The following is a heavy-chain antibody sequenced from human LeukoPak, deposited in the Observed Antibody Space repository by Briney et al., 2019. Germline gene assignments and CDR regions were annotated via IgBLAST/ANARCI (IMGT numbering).Heavy chain of an antibody. CDR2: ISYDGSNK. V-gene: IGHV3-30-3*01. CDR1: GLTSSSNG. Sequence: GGSLRPSCGASGLTSSSNGTDWVRQAPGKGLEWVAVISYDGSNKYYADSVKGRFTSSRDNTKNTVYLQMNSLIGRHTAVYYCAKERGIGAIFGAAAVNEFDYWGQGTLVTVSS. CDR3: AKERGIGAIFGAAAVNEFDY. J-gene: IGHJ4*02. D-gene: IGHD2-2*01.